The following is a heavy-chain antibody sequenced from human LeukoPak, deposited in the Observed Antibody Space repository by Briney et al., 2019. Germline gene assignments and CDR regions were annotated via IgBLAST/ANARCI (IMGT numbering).Heavy chain of an antibody. V-gene: IGHV3-21*01. Sequence: PGGSLRLSCAASGFTFSSYSMNWVRHAPGKGLEWVSSISSSSSYIYYADSVKGRFTISRDNAKNSLYLQMNSLRAEDTAVYYCARDPIGGGDYNSWGQGTLVTVSS. D-gene: IGHD4-17*01. CDR2: ISSSSSYI. J-gene: IGHJ5*01. CDR3: ARDPIGGGDYNS. CDR1: GFTFSSYS.